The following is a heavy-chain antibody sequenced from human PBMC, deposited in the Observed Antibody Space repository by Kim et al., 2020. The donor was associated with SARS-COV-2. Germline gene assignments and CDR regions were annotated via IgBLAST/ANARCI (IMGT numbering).Heavy chain of an antibody. CDR1: GFTFSSYA. D-gene: IGHD6-19*01. J-gene: IGHJ5*02. Sequence: GGSLRLSCAASGFTFSSYAMSWVRQAPGKGLEWVSAISGSGGSTYYADSVKGRFTISRDNSKNTLYLQMNSLRAEDTAVYYCAKGRGSGWYIPPTWFDPWGPGTLVTVSS. CDR3: AKGRGSGWYIPPTWFDP. CDR2: ISGSGGST. V-gene: IGHV3-23*01.